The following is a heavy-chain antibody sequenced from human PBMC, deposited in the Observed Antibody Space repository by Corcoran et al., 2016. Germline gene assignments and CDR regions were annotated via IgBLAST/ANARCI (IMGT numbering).Heavy chain of an antibody. V-gene: IGHV1-18*01. CDR3: ARSRYPQPPGDY. CDR1: GYTFTIYG. Sequence: QVQLVQSGAEVKKPGASVKVSCKASGYTFTIYGITWVRQAPGQGLEWMGWISAYNGDTNSAQRLQGRVTMTTDTSTSTAYMELRSLRSDDTAVYYCARSRYPQPPGDYWGQGSVVTVSS. J-gene: IGHJ4*02. CDR2: ISAYNGDT. D-gene: IGHD2-2*01.